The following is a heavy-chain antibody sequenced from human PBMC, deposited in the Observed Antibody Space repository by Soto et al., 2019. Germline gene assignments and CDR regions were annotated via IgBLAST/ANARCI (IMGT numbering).Heavy chain of an antibody. CDR3: TRAPPMGHYSYYYGMDV. CDR2: INSDGSST. V-gene: IGHV3-74*01. CDR1: GFSFSSYW. D-gene: IGHD1-26*01. J-gene: IGHJ6*02. Sequence: PGGSLRLSCAASGFSFSSYWMHWVRQAPGKGLVWVSRINSDGSSTSYADSVKGRFTISRDNAKNTLYLQMNSLRAEDTAVYSCTRAPPMGHYSYYYGMDVWGQGTTVPVS.